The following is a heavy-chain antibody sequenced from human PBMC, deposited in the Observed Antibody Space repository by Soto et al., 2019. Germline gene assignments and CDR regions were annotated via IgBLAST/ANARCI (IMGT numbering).Heavy chain of an antibody. CDR2: INSDGSST. CDR1: GFTFSSYW. Sequence: EVQLVESGGGLVQPGGSLRLSCAASGFTFSSYWMHWVRQAPGKGLVWVSRINSDGSSTSYADSVKGRFTISRDNAKNQRYRQMSSLRAEDTAVYYCASLQVASGWYPNYYWGQGTLVTVSS. J-gene: IGHJ4*02. CDR3: ASLQVASGWYPNYY. D-gene: IGHD6-19*01. V-gene: IGHV3-74*01.